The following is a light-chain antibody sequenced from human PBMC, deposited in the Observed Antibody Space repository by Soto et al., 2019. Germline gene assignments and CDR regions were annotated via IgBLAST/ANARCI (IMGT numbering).Light chain of an antibody. CDR2: DAS. Sequence: EIVLTQSPATLSLSPGERATLSCRASQSVSSYLAWYQQKPGQAPRLLIYDASNRATGIPARFSGSGSGTDFTLAIYRPEPEDFAVYYCQQRTNWPPTFGQGTRLEIK. CDR3: QQRTNWPPT. CDR1: QSVSSY. J-gene: IGKJ5*01. V-gene: IGKV3-11*01.